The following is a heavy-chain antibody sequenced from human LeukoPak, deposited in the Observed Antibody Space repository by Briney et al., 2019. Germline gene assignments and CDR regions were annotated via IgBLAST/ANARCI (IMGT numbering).Heavy chain of an antibody. CDR3: ARDLTYYYGSGSLDY. CDR1: GYTFTGYY. V-gene: IGHV1-2*02. Sequence: ASVKVSCKASGYTFTGYYMHCVREAPGQGLEWMGWINPNSGGTNYAQKFQGRVTMTRDTSISTAYMELGRLRSDDTAVYYCARDLTYYYGSGSLDYWGQGTLVTVSS. CDR2: INPNSGGT. J-gene: IGHJ4*02. D-gene: IGHD3-10*01.